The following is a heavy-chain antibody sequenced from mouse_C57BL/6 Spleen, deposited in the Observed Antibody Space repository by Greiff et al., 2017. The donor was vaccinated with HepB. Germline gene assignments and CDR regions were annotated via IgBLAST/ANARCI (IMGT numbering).Heavy chain of an antibody. Sequence: VQLQQSGPELVKPGASVKISCKASGYAFSSSWMNWVKQRPGKGLEWIGRIYPGDGDTNYNGKFKGKATLTADKSSRTAYMQLSSLTSEDSAVYFCARAGLDYFDYWGQGTTLTVSS. V-gene: IGHV1-82*01. CDR3: ARAGLDYFDY. J-gene: IGHJ2*01. CDR1: GYAFSSSW. D-gene: IGHD3-3*01. CDR2: IYPGDGDT.